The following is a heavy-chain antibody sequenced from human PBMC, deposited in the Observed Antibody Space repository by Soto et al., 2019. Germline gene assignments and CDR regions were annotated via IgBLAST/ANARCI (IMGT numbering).Heavy chain of an antibody. Sequence: QVQLQESGPGLVKPSQTLSLTCTVSGGSISSGDYYWSWIRQPPGKGLEWIGYIYYSGSTYYNPSLKSRVTISVDTSKNQFSLRLSSVTAADTAVYYCARVIVVPAEATLRWFDPWGQGTLVTV. J-gene: IGHJ5*02. V-gene: IGHV4-30-4*01. CDR3: ARVIVVPAEATLRWFDP. CDR2: IYYSGST. D-gene: IGHD2-2*01. CDR1: GGSISSGDYY.